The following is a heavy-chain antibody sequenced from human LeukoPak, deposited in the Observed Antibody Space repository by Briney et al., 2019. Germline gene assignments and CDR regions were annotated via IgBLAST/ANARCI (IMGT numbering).Heavy chain of an antibody. V-gene: IGHV1-2*02. CDR2: INPNSGGT. Sequence: GASVKVSCKASGYTFTGYYIHWVRQAPGQGLEWMGWINPNSGGTNYAQKFQGRVTMTRDMSISTAYMELSRLRSDDTAVYYCANLLYCSSTSCQGLDWFDPWGQGTLVTVPS. J-gene: IGHJ5*02. D-gene: IGHD2-2*01. CDR3: ANLLYCSSTSCQGLDWFDP. CDR1: GYTFTGYY.